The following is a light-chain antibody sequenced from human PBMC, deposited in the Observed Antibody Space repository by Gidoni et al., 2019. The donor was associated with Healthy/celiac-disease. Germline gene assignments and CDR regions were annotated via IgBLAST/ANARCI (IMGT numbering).Light chain of an antibody. V-gene: IGLV3-9*01. CDR3: QVWDSSTGV. CDR1: NMGSKN. J-gene: IGLJ1*01. CDR2: RDS. Sequence: SYELTQPLSVSVALGQTARITGGGNNMGSKNVHWYQQKPGQAPVLVIYRDSNRPSGIPERFAGSNSGNTATLTISRAQAGDEADYYCQVWDSSTGVFGTGTKVTVL.